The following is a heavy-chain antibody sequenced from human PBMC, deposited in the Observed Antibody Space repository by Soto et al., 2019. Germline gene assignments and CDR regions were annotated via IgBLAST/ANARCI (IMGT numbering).Heavy chain of an antibody. Sequence: QVQLVESGGGVVQPERSLRLSCAASGFTFSTYAMHWVRQAPGKGLEWVAVISYDGSNKYYADSVKGRFTISRDNSKNTLYLQMKSLRAEDTAVYYCVGDDSIPFEAGWFDPWGQGTLVTVSS. CDR3: VGDDSIPFEAGWFDP. CDR1: GFTFSTYA. V-gene: IGHV3-30-3*01. J-gene: IGHJ5*02. D-gene: IGHD3-22*01. CDR2: ISYDGSNK.